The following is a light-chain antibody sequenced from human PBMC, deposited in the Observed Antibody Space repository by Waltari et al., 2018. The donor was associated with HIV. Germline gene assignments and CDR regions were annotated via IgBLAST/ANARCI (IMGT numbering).Light chain of an antibody. V-gene: IGLV3-21*02. Sequence: SYVLTQSPSVSVALGQTASIACGGNNLGSKSVPWYQQKPGQAPALVIYDDRDRPSGIPERFSGSNSGHTATLSIGRVEAGDEADYYCQVWESSSDHVVIGGGTKLTV. CDR1: NLGSKS. CDR2: DDR. J-gene: IGLJ2*01. CDR3: QVWESSSDHVV.